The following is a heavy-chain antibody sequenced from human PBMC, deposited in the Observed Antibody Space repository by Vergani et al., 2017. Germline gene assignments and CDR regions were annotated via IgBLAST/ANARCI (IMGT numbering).Heavy chain of an antibody. D-gene: IGHD3-22*01. V-gene: IGHV5-51*01. CDR2: IYPGDSDT. Sequence: EVQLVQSGAEVKKPGESLKISCKGSGYSFTSYWIGWVRQMPGKGLEWMGIIYPGDSDTRYSPSFQGQVTISADKSISTAYLQWRSLKASDTAMYYCARQDRYYYDSSGYYSFDYWGQGTLVTVSS. J-gene: IGHJ4*02. CDR1: GYSFTSYW. CDR3: ARQDRYYYDSSGYYSFDY.